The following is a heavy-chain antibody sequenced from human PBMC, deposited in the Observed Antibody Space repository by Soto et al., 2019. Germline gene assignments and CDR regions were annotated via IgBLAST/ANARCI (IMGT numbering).Heavy chain of an antibody. J-gene: IGHJ4*02. V-gene: IGHV3-74*01. CDR2: VSGDGRTT. D-gene: IGHD1-7*01. CDR1: GFTFSSHW. Sequence: GGSLRLSCAASGFTFSSHWMHWVRQAPGKGLVWVSQVSGDGRTTSYADSVEGRFTISRGNAKNTLYLQMNSLRADDTAVYYCVSYNWKYTFDSWGQGTLVTVSS. CDR3: VSYNWKYTFDS.